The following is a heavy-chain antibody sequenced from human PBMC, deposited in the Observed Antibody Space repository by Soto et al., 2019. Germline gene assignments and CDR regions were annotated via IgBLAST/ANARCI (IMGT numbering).Heavy chain of an antibody. CDR2: ISGTSGTI. Sequence: GGSLRLSCVASGFTFSGYSMDWVRQAPGKGLEWLSYISGTSGTIYYADSVKGRFTISRDNAKNSLYLQMNSLRAEDTSVYYCARDSTDYYYYMDVWGKGTTVTVSS. J-gene: IGHJ6*03. CDR3: ARDSTDYYYYMDV. CDR1: GFTFSGYS. V-gene: IGHV3-48*01.